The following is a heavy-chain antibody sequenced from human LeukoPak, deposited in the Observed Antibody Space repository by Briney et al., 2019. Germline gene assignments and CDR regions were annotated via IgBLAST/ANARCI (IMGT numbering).Heavy chain of an antibody. CDR2: ISYDGSNK. D-gene: IGHD3-10*01. V-gene: IGHV3-30*18. CDR1: GFTFSSYG. Sequence: GGSLRLSCAASGFTFSSYGMHWVRQAPGKGLEWVAVISYDGSNKYYADSVKGRFTISRDNYKVTLYLQMTSMRAEDTAVYYCAKDFRGSGSYYTPYYYYYGMDVWGKGTTVTVSS. CDR3: AKDFRGSGSYYTPYYYYYGMDV. J-gene: IGHJ6*04.